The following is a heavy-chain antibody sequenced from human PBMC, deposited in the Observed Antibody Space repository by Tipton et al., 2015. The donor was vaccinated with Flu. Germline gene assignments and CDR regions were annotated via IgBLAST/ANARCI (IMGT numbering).Heavy chain of an antibody. CDR3: AREVVGATSPNFDY. D-gene: IGHD1-26*01. J-gene: IGHJ4*02. Sequence: TLSLTCAVYGGSFSGYYWSWIRQPPGKGLEWIGEINHSGSTNYNPSLKSRVTISVDTSKNQFSLKLSSVTAADTAVYYCAREVVGATSPNFDYWGQGTLVPVSS. V-gene: IGHV4-34*01. CDR2: INHSGST. CDR1: GGSFSGYY.